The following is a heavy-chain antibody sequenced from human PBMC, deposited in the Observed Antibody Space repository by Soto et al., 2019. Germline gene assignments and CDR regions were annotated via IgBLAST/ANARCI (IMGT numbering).Heavy chain of an antibody. D-gene: IGHD3-22*01. V-gene: IGHV1-3*01. CDR1: GYTFTSYA. CDR2: INAGNGNT. Sequence: QVQLVQSGAEVKKPGASVKVSCKASGYTFTSYAMHWVRQAPGQRLEWMGWINAGNGNTKYSQKFQGRVTITRDTSASTAYMELSSLISEDTAVYYCARVDRDYYYDSSGLDYWGQGTLVTVSS. CDR3: ARVDRDYYYDSSGLDY. J-gene: IGHJ4*02.